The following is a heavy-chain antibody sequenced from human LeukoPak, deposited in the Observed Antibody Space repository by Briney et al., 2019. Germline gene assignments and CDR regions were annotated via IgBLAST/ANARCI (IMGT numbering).Heavy chain of an antibody. CDR3: ARFEFSLYANCYFDY. V-gene: IGHV4-39*01. CDR2: IYYSGAT. Sequence: SETLSLTCTVSGDSIGSSNYYWGWLRQPPGKGLEWIGSIYYSGATYYNPYLESRLAISVDTSKNQFSLKLSSVTAADTAVYFCARFEFSLYANCYFDYWGQGTLVTVSS. D-gene: IGHD3-16*02. J-gene: IGHJ4*02. CDR1: GDSIGSSNYY.